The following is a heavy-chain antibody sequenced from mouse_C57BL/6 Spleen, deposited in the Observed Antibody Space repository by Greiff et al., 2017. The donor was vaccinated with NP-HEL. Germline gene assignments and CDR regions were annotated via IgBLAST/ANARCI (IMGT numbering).Heavy chain of an antibody. CDR3: ARGRYGSLWYFDV. Sequence: EVQVVESGGGLVKPGGSLKLSCAASGFTFSSYAMSWVRQTPEKRLEWVATISDGGSYTYYPDNVKGRFTISRDNAKNHLYLQMSHLKSEDTAMYYCARGRYGSLWYFDVWGTGTTVTVSS. V-gene: IGHV5-4*01. CDR1: GFTFSSYA. CDR2: ISDGGSYT. D-gene: IGHD1-1*01. J-gene: IGHJ1*03.